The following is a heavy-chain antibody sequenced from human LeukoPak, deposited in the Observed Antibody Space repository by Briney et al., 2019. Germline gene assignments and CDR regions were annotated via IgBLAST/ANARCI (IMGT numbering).Heavy chain of an antibody. CDR3: ARLRCDNCYPNWLDP. Sequence: SETLSLTCAVSGASISSSNWWSWVRQPPGKGLEWIGEIYHSGSTNYNPSLKSRVTMSVDMSKNQFSLKLSSVTAADTAVYYCARLRCDNCYPNWLDPWGQGTLVTVSS. CDR2: IYHSGST. D-gene: IGHD2-15*01. J-gene: IGHJ5*02. CDR1: GASISSSNW. V-gene: IGHV4-4*02.